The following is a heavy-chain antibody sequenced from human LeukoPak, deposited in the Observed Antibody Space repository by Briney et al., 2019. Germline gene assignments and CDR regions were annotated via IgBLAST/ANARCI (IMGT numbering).Heavy chain of an antibody. CDR3: ASLPFPYCSSTSCYGY. J-gene: IGHJ4*02. CDR2: IYYSGST. Sequence: SETLSLTCTVSGGSISSSSYYWGWIRQPPGKGLEWIGSIYYSGSTYYNPSLKSRVTISVDTSKNQFSLKLSSVTAADTAVYYCASLPFPYCSSTSCYGYWGQGTLVTVSS. CDR1: GGSISSSSYY. D-gene: IGHD2-2*01. V-gene: IGHV4-39*01.